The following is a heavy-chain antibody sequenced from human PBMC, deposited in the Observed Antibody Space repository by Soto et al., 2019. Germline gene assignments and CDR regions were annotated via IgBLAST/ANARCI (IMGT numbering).Heavy chain of an antibody. V-gene: IGHV3-23*01. CDR1: GLTVSRFA. Sequence: EVQLLESGGDLVQPGGSLRLSCVASGLTVSRFALSWVRQSPGQGLEWVSAISGGGGSTYYADSVKGRFTVSRDNSKNTLYLQMNTLRAEDTAVYYCTKFVFYGDSLVEYWGQGTLVTVSS. D-gene: IGHD4-17*01. CDR3: TKFVFYGDSLVEY. J-gene: IGHJ4*02. CDR2: ISGGGGST.